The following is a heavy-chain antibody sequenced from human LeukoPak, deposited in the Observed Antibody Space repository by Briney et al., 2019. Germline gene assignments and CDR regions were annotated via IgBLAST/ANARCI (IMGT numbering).Heavy chain of an antibody. CDR3: ARDAAAGRGAFDI. D-gene: IGHD6-13*01. Sequence: GGSLRLSCAAPGFTVSSNYMSWVRQAPGKGLEWVSVIYSGGSTYYADSVKGRFTISRDNSKSTLYLQMNSLRAEDTAVYYCARDAAAGRGAFDIWGQGTMVTVSS. CDR1: GFTVSSNY. J-gene: IGHJ3*02. CDR2: IYSGGST. V-gene: IGHV3-53*01.